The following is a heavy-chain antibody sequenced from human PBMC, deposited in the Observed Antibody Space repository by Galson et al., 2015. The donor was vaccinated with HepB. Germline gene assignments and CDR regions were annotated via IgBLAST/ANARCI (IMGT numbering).Heavy chain of an antibody. D-gene: IGHD5-18*01. CDR3: ARAAGDSSTYANDY. CDR1: GASISSSLYY. CDR2: IYYTGNT. Sequence: ETLSLTCTVSGASISSSLYYWVWIRQPPEKGLEWIGSIYYTGNTYYKSSLKSRVTISADMSNNQLSLKVNSVTAADTDVNYCARAAGDSSTYANDYWGQGTLVTVSS. J-gene: IGHJ4*02. V-gene: IGHV4-39*07.